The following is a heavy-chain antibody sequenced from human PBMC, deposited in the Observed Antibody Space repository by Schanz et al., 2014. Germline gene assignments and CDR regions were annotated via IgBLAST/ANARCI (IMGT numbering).Heavy chain of an antibody. CDR1: GGSMSSYY. Sequence: QVQLQETGPGLVKPSETLSLTCTVSGGSMSSYYWTWIRQPPGKGLEWIGYIYYSGSTNYNPSLKSRVTMSVDTSKNQISLKLSSVTAADTAIYYCARDTFYYDTGADYAVRYFDLWGRGPLVSVSS. CDR3: ARDTFYYDTGADYAVRYFDL. V-gene: IGHV4-59*01. J-gene: IGHJ2*01. CDR2: IYYSGST. D-gene: IGHD3-22*01.